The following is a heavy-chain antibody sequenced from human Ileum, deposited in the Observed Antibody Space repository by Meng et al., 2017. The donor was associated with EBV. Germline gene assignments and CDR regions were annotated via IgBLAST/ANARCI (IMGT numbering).Heavy chain of an antibody. D-gene: IGHD5-18*01. CDR2: IFHSGHT. V-gene: IGHV4-34*02. Sequence: QGQLERRGAGLLKPAETLSLTCDVSGGSFNAYYWTWIRQSPGGGLEWIGEIFHSGHTNCNPSLESRVSMSVATSKKQFSLLLSSVTAADSGLYFCARGREYTGQLDLWGLGTVVTVSS. J-gene: IGHJ5*02. CDR1: GGSFNAYY. CDR3: ARGREYTGQLDL.